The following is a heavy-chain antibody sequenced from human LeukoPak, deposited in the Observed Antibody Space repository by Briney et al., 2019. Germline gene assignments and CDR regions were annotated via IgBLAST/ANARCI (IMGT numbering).Heavy chain of an antibody. CDR3: AKGGRSGTYYNCFDP. CDR2: ISGDGDST. D-gene: IGHD1-26*01. J-gene: IGHJ5*02. V-gene: IGHV3-43*02. Sequence: GGSLRLSCLASGFTLDDYALHWGRQAPGKGLEWISFISGDGDSTYYADSVKGRFTISRDNSKNSLYLQMSSLRAEDTDLYYCAKGGRSGTYYNCFDPWGQGTLVTVSS. CDR1: GFTLDDYA.